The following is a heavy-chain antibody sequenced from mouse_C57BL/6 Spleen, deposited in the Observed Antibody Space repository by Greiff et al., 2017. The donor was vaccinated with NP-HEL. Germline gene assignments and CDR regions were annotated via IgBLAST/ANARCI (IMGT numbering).Heavy chain of an antibody. CDR2: IWSDGST. Sequence: VKVVESGPGLVAPSQSLSITCTVSGFSLTSYGVHWVRQPPGKGLEWLVVIWSDGSTTYNSALKSRLSISKDNSKSQVFLKMNSLQTDDTAMYYCARDGYYGAWFAYWGQGTLVTVSA. CDR1: GFSLTSYG. J-gene: IGHJ3*01. CDR3: ARDGYYGAWFAY. D-gene: IGHD2-3*01. V-gene: IGHV2-6*03.